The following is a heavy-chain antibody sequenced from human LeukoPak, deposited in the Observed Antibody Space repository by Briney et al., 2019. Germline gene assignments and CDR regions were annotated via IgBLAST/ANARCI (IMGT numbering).Heavy chain of an antibody. D-gene: IGHD2-15*01. CDR2: ISAYNGNT. V-gene: IGHV1-18*01. J-gene: IGHJ4*02. CDR3: ARDGYCSGGSCYSVDY. Sequence: ASVKVSCKASGYTFTSYGISWVRQAPGQGLEWMGWISAYNGNTNYAQKLQGRVTMTTDTSTSTAYMELRGLRSDDTAVYYCARDGYCSGGSCYSVDYWGQGTLVTVSS. CDR1: GYTFTSYG.